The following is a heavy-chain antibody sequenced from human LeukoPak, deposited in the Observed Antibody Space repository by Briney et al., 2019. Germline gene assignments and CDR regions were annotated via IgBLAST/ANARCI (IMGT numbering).Heavy chain of an antibody. D-gene: IGHD1-1*01. CDR1: GFTVSSNY. CDR3: AKVQLERRELLPNFDS. Sequence: PGGSLRLSCAASGFTVSSNYMSWVRQAPGKGLEWVSIIYGADSTYYADSVKGRFTISRDNSQNMLYLQMNSLRVDDTSVYYCAKVQLERRELLPNFDSWGQGTLVTVSS. CDR2: IYGADST. J-gene: IGHJ4*02. V-gene: IGHV3-66*02.